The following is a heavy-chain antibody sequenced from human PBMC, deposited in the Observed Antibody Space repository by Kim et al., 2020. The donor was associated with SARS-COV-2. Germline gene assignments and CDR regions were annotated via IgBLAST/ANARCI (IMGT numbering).Heavy chain of an antibody. CDR2: IKQDGSEK. D-gene: IGHD3-22*01. J-gene: IGHJ4*02. CDR3: ARGGPYYYDSSGYQLGLYYFDY. Sequence: VGSLRLSCAASGFTFSSYWMSWVRQAPGKGLEWVANIKQDGSEKYYVDSVKGRFTISRDNAKNSLYLQMNSLRAEDTAVYYCARGGPYYYDSSGYQLGLYYFDYWGQGTLVTVSS. CDR1: GFTFSSYW. V-gene: IGHV3-7*03.